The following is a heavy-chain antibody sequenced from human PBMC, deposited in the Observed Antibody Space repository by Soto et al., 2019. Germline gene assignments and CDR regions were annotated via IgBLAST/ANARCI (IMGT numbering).Heavy chain of an antibody. J-gene: IGHJ4*02. D-gene: IGHD6-19*01. V-gene: IGHV3-53*01. CDR2: ISSDGGT. CDR1: AFTVRSNY. Sequence: GGSLRLSCAASAFTVRSNYMSWVRQAPGKGLEWVSTISSDGGTYYTDSVKGRFAISRDNSKNTLYLQMNSLTAEDTAVYYCARDVMSVAGSADYWGQGTLVTVPS. CDR3: ARDVMSVAGSADY.